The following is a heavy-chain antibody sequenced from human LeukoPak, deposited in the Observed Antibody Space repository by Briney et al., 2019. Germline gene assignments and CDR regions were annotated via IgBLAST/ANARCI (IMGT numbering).Heavy chain of an antibody. CDR3: ARELPAATVFDY. Sequence: ETLSLTCTVSGGSISSSSYYWGWIRQPPGKGLEWVANIKQDGSEKYYVDSVKGRFTISRDNAKNSLYLQMNSLRAEDTAVYYCARELPAATVFDYWGQGTLVTVSS. J-gene: IGHJ4*02. CDR1: GGSISSSSYY. D-gene: IGHD2-2*01. V-gene: IGHV3-7*01. CDR2: IKQDGSEK.